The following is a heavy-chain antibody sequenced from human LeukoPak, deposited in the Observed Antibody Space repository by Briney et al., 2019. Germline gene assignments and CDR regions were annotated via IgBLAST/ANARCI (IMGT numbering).Heavy chain of an antibody. CDR2: IDDAGSGT. J-gene: IGHJ4*02. CDR3: ATVFDL. V-gene: IGHV3-74*01. CDR1: GFTVTSNW. Sequence: PGGSLRLSCAASGFTVTSNWIHWVRQAPGKGLVWVSRIDDAGSGTRYADSVKGRFTISRDTAKNTVYLQMNSLRVDDTAVYYCATVFDLWGQGTLVTVSS.